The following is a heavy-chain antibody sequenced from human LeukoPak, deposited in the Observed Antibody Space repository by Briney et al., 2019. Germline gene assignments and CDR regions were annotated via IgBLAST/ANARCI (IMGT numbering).Heavy chain of an antibody. CDR2: ISGSGDYT. J-gene: IGHJ4*02. CDR1: GFTFSSYA. V-gene: IGHV3-23*01. CDR3: AREGDYVFDY. Sequence: PGGSLRLSCAASGFTFSSYAMTWVRQAPGKGLEWVSSISGSGDYTNYAGSVKGRFTISRDNAKNSLYLQINSLRAEDTAVYYCAREGDYVFDYWGQGALVIVSS. D-gene: IGHD3-16*01.